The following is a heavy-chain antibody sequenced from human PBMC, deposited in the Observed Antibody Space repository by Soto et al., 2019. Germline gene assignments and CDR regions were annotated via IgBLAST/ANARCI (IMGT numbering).Heavy chain of an antibody. CDR1: GFSLRTSG. CDR2: ISHDGSNQ. CDR3: AKDSSAAFDY. D-gene: IGHD6-25*01. J-gene: IGHJ4*02. Sequence: QVQLVESGGGVVQPGGSLRLSCVASGFSLRTSGMHWVRQAPSKGLEWVAVISHDGSNQFYAESVKGRFTISRDNSKNMLYLQMHSLRADDSAVYFCAKDSSAAFDYWGQGTVVTVSS. V-gene: IGHV3-30*18.